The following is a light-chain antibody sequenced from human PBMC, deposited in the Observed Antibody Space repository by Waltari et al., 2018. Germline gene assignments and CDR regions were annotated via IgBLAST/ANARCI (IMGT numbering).Light chain of an antibody. CDR3: AAWDDSRSVV. V-gene: IGLV1-47*01. CDR2: DSD. Sequence: QSLLTQSPSASGTPGQRVSISCSGLSSNIGNNHVYWYQHFPGTAPRLLIYDSDRRPSGVPERFSASKSGTSASLAISGLRSEDEADYYCAAWDDSRSVVFGGGTRLTVL. CDR1: SSNIGNNH. J-gene: IGLJ2*01.